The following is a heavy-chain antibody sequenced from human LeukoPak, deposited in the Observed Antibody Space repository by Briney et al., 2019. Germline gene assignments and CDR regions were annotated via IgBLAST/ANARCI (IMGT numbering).Heavy chain of an antibody. Sequence: GGSLRLSCAASGFTFSSYSMNWVRQAPGKGLEWVGRIKSKTDGGTTDYAAPVKGRFTISRDDSKNTLYLQMNSLKTEDTAVYYCTTDKPAYYDFWSAFDIWGQGTMVTVSS. CDR1: GFTFSSYS. J-gene: IGHJ3*02. D-gene: IGHD3-3*01. CDR3: TTDKPAYYDFWSAFDI. V-gene: IGHV3-15*01. CDR2: IKSKTDGGTT.